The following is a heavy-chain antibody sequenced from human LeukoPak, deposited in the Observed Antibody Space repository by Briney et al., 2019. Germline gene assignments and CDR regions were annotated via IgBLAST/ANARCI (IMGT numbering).Heavy chain of an antibody. J-gene: IGHJ4*02. V-gene: IGHV4-39*01. D-gene: IGHD5-18*01. CDR2: IYYSKNT. CDR1: GGSISSSSAY. Sequence: KSSETLSLTCTVSGGSISSSSAYWGWIRQPPGKGLEWIGSIYYSKNTYYNPSLKSRVTISADTSKNQFSLRLDSVSAADTAVYYCASPRGFSYGYFDHWGQGSLVTVSS. CDR3: ASPRGFSYGYFDH.